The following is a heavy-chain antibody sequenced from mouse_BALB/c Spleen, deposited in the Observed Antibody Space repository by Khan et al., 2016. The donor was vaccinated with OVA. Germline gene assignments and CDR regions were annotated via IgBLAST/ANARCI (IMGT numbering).Heavy chain of an antibody. CDR1: SYSITSDYA. J-gene: IGHJ2*01. CDR2: IKYSGST. Sequence: EVQLQESGPGLVKPSQSLSLTCTVTSYSITSDYAWNWIRQFPGNKLEWMGYIKYSGSTSYNPSLKSRISITRDTSKNQFFLQLKSVTTEDTATYYCARSGTISTVVVTDFAYWGQGTTLTVSS. CDR3: ARSGTISTVVVTDFAY. D-gene: IGHD1-1*01. V-gene: IGHV3-2*02.